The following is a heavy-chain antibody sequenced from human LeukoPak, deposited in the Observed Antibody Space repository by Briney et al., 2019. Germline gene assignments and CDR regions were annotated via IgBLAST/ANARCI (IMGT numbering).Heavy chain of an antibody. CDR2: ISGSGGST. Sequence: PGGSLRLSCAASGFTFSSYAMSWVRQAPGKGLEWVSAISGSGGSTYYADSVKGRFTISRDNSRNTLYLQMNSLRAEDMAVYYCAKDDAIVGGKSAFDYWGQGTLVTVSS. V-gene: IGHV3-23*01. J-gene: IGHJ4*02. D-gene: IGHD1-26*01. CDR1: GFTFSSYA. CDR3: AKDDAIVGGKSAFDY.